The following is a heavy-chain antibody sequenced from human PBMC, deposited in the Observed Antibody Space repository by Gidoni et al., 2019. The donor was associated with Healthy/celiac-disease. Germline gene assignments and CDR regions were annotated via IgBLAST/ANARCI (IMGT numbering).Heavy chain of an antibody. J-gene: IGHJ4*02. CDR3: ARSAAGGDYFDY. Sequence: VQLQESGPGLVRPSPTLSLTCTVSGCSISSGGSYWGWILQHPGKGLERIGYIYYRGSTYYNPSLKSRVTISVDTSKNQFSLKLSSVTAADTAVYYCARSAAGGDYFDYWGQGTLVTVSS. CDR2: IYYRGST. CDR1: GCSISSGGSY. D-gene: IGHD6-13*01. V-gene: IGHV4-31*03.